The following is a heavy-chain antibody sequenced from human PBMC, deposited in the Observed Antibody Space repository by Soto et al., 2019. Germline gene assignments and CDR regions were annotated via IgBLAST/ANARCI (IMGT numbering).Heavy chain of an antibody. D-gene: IGHD4-17*01. J-gene: IGHJ6*02. CDR1: GFTFSSYW. CDR2: MSYDGSST. Sequence: GGSLRLSCAACGFTFSSYWMHWVRQAPGKGLVWVAGMSYDGSSTYYADSVKGRFTISRDNSKNTLYLQMNSLRAEDTAVYYCARDPSLRSAYYYYGMDVWGQGTTVTVSS. V-gene: IGHV3-74*01. CDR3: ARDPSLRSAYYYYGMDV.